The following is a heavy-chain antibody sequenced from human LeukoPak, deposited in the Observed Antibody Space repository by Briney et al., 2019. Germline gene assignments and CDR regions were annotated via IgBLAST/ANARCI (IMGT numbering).Heavy chain of an antibody. Sequence: PGGSLRLSCATSGFTFSHAWMSWVRQAPGKGLEWVGRIKSKADGGTTDYAAPVKGGFTTSRDDSKNTLFLHMNSLKTEDTALYYCTTGHIYGSGSYYNPNWFDPWGQGTLVTVSS. CDR3: TTGHIYGSGSYYNPNWFDP. CDR2: IKSKADGGTT. CDR1: GFTFSHAW. D-gene: IGHD3-10*01. J-gene: IGHJ5*02. V-gene: IGHV3-15*01.